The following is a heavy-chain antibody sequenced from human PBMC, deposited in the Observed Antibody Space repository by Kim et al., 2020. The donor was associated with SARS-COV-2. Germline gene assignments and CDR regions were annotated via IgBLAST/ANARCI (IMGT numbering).Heavy chain of an antibody. V-gene: IGHV4-39*07. Sequence: SETLSLTCTVSGGSISSSSYYWGWIRQPPGKGLEWIGSIYYSGSTYYNPSLKSRVTISVDTSKNQFSLKLSSVTAADTAVYYCARVSGGNLPYYFDYWG. D-gene: IGHD2-15*01. J-gene: IGHJ4*01. CDR1: GGSISSSSYY. CDR2: IYYSGST. CDR3: ARVSGGNLPYYFDY.